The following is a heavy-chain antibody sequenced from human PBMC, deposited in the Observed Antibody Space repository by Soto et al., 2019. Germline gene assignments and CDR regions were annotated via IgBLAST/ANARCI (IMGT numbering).Heavy chain of an antibody. CDR2: ISYDGSNK. D-gene: IGHD6-19*01. CDR3: AKGGSGRSGWYAALDY. J-gene: IGHJ4*02. CDR1: GFTFSSYG. Sequence: GGSLRLSCAASGFTFSSYGMHWVRQAPGKGLEWVAVISYDGSNKYYADSVKGRFTISRDNSKNTLYLQMNSLRAEDTAVYYCAKGGSGRSGWYAALDYWGQGTLVTVSS. V-gene: IGHV3-30*18.